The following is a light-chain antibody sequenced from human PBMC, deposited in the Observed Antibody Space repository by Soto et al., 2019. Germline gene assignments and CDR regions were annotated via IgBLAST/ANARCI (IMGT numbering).Light chain of an antibody. CDR1: QSISGW. J-gene: IGKJ2*01. Sequence: IQMTQSPSTLSPSVGDRVTITCRASQSISGWLAWYQQKPGKAPKLLIYDASSLESGVPSRFSGGGSGTEFTLTISSLQPDDFATYYCQQYDSYSPTTFGQGTKVDIK. CDR3: QQYDSYSPTT. CDR2: DAS. V-gene: IGKV1-5*01.